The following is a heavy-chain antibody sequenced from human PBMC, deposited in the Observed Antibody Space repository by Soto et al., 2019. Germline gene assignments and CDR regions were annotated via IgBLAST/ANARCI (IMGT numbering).Heavy chain of an antibody. CDR3: ARDRWAGTSAFDI. J-gene: IGHJ3*02. Sequence: QVQLQESGPGLVKPSQTLSLTCTVSGGSISSGGYYWSWIRQHPGKGLEWIGYIYYSGSTYYNPSLKSRVNISVDTSKNQFSLKLSSVTAADTAVYYCARDRWAGTSAFDIWGQGTMVTVSS. CDR1: GGSISSGGYY. V-gene: IGHV4-31*03. CDR2: IYYSGST. D-gene: IGHD1-7*01.